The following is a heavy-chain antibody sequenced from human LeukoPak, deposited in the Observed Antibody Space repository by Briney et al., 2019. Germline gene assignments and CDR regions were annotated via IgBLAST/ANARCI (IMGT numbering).Heavy chain of an antibody. CDR3: ARAREWLRLASLLDY. D-gene: IGHD5-12*01. V-gene: IGHV1-69*13. CDR1: GGTFSSYA. Sequence: VASVKVSCKASGGTFSSYAISWVRQAPGQGLEWMGGIIPIFGTANYAQKFQGRVTITADESTSTAYMELSSLRSEDTAVYYCARAREWLRLASLLDYWGQGTLVTVSS. CDR2: IIPIFGTA. J-gene: IGHJ4*02.